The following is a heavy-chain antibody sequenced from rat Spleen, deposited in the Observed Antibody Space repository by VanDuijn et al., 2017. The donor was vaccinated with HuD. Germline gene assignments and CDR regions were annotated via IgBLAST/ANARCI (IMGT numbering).Heavy chain of an antibody. Sequence: EVQLVESGGGLVQPGRSLKLSCAASGFTYSNYVMAWVSQAPTKGLEWVASISTGGGNTYYRDSVKGRFTISRDNAKNTLYLQMDSLRSEDTAIYYCVREDLGVEYWGQGVMVTVSS. CDR1: GFTYSNYV. D-gene: IGHD5-1*01. CDR3: VREDLGVEY. J-gene: IGHJ2*01. V-gene: IGHV5S13*01. CDR2: ISTGGGNT.